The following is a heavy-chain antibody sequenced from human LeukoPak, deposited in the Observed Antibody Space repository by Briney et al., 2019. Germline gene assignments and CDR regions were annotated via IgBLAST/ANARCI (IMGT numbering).Heavy chain of an antibody. D-gene: IGHD4/OR15-4a*01. CDR2: FWIDGTT. CDR3: ATKYGEN. V-gene: IGHV3-66*02. Sequence: GGSLRLSCVASGFTVSDTYMSWVRQAPGKGLECASVFWIDGTTHHADSVEGRFTISRDSSKNTLYLQMNSLRPEDTAVYYCATKYGENWGQGTLVTVSS. J-gene: IGHJ4*02. CDR1: GFTVSDTY.